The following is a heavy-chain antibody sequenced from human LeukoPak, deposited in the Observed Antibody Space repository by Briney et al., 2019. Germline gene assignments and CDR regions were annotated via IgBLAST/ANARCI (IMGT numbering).Heavy chain of an antibody. Sequence: SVKVSCKASGGTFSSYAISWVRQAPGQGLEWMGRIIPILGIANYAQKFQGRVTITADKSASTAYMELSSLRSGDTAVYYCARSGYDTGTYGMDVWGQGTTVTVSS. CDR2: IIPILGIA. V-gene: IGHV1-69*04. D-gene: IGHD4-17*01. J-gene: IGHJ6*02. CDR1: GGTFSSYA. CDR3: ARSGYDTGTYGMDV.